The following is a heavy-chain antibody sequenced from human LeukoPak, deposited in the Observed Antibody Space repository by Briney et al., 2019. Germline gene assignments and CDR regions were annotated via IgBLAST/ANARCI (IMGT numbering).Heavy chain of an antibody. J-gene: IGHJ4*02. D-gene: IGHD3-3*01. CDR1: GFTFDDYA. CDR2: ISGSGDNT. V-gene: IGHV3-23*01. Sequence: GGSLRLSCAASGFTFDDYAMHWVRQAPGKGLEWLSTISGSGDNTYYADSVKGRFTVSRDNSKNTLYLQMNSLRVEDTAMYYCAKGAYYADWGQGTLVTVSS. CDR3: AKGAYYAD.